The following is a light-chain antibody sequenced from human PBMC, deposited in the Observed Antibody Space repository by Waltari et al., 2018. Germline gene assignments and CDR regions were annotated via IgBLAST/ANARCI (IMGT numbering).Light chain of an antibody. V-gene: IGLV1-40*01. CDR3: QSYDSSLSEGV. CDR2: GNS. Sequence: VLTTPPPACGAARERVSITCTGSSPYIGAGSDVVRYQQLPGTAPKLLIYGNSNRPSGVPDRFSGSKSGTSASLAITGLQAEDEADYYCQSYDSSLSEGVFGGGTKLTVL. CDR1: SPYIGAGSD. J-gene: IGLJ2*01.